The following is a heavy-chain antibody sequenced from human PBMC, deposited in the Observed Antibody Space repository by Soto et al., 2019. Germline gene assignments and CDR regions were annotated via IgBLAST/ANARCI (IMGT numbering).Heavy chain of an antibody. CDR1: GYTFTSHG. J-gene: IGHJ6*02. V-gene: IGHV1-18*01. CDR2: ISAYNVNT. D-gene: IGHD3-10*01. CDR3: ARVGLAYPDYYYYGMDV. Sequence: QGQLVQSGAEVMNPGASVKVSCKASGYTFTSHGISWVRQAPGQGLEWMGCISAYNVNTNSAQKLQGRVTLTIDTSTSTAYMDLRSLRSDDTAVYYCARVGLAYPDYYYYGMDVWGQGTTVTVSS.